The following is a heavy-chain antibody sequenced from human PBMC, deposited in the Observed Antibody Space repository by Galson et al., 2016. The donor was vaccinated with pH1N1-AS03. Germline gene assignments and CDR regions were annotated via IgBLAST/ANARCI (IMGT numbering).Heavy chain of an antibody. J-gene: IGHJ4*02. CDR3: ASHGDYFAGRDY. V-gene: IGHV4-34*01. CDR2: INHSGST. D-gene: IGHD4-17*01. Sequence: SETLSLTCGVYGGSFGGYYWSWIRQPPGKGLEWIGEINHSGSTNYNPSLKSRVTISRDTSKKQFFLNLSSVTAADTAVYYCASHGDYFAGRDYWGQGTLVTVSS. CDR1: GGSFGGYY.